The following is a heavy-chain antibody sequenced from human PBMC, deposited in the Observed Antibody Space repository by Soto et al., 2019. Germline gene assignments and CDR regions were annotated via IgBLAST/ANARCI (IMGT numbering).Heavy chain of an antibody. D-gene: IGHD6-19*01. V-gene: IGHV3-15*07. CDR2: IKSKTDGGTT. CDR3: TTDFVGQWQTQFDY. CDR1: GFTFSNAW. J-gene: IGHJ4*02. Sequence: GGSLRLSCAASGFTFSNAWMNWVRQAPGKGLEWVGRIKSKTDGGTTDYAAPVKGRFTISRDDSKNTLYLQMNSLKTEDTAVYYCTTDFVGQWQTQFDYWGQGTLVTVSS.